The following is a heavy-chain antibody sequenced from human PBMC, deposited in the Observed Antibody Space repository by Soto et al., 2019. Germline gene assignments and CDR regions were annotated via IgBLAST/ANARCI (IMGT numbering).Heavy chain of an antibody. CDR2: ISTTSTYT. D-gene: IGHD2-2*01. CDR1: GFTFSRYY. V-gene: IGHV3-21*01. J-gene: IGHJ3*02. Sequence: PGGSLRLSCAASGFTFSRYYMNWVRQAPGKGLEWVSSISTTSTYTHYADSLKGRFTISRDNAKKLLYLQMDSLRAEDTAVYYCARDDGLSSTNVKAFDIPGQVPQGPVS. CDR3: ARDDGLSSTNVKAFDI.